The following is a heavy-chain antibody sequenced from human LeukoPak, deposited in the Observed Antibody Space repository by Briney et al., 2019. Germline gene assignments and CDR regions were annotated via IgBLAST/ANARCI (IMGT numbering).Heavy chain of an antibody. D-gene: IGHD1-26*01. CDR3: ARESGSYSFDY. V-gene: IGHV3-21*01. J-gene: IGHJ4*02. CDR1: GFTFSSYS. CDR2: ISSSSYI. Sequence: PGGSLRLSCAASGFTFSSYSMNWVRQAPGKGLEWVSSISSSSYIYYADSGKGRFTISRDNAKNSLYLQMNSLRAEDTAVYYCARESGSYSFDYWGQGALVTVSS.